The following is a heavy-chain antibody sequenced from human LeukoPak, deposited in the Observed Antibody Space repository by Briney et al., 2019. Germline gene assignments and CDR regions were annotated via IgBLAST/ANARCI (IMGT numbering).Heavy chain of an antibody. Sequence: GGSLRLSCAASGFTFSSYGMHWVRQAPGKGLEWLSLINFSGGNTYYADSMKGRFTISRDNSKDTLYLQMNSLRAEDTAIYYCARDIEFSTWGLGTMVTVSS. J-gene: IGHJ3*01. V-gene: IGHV3-23*01. CDR2: INFSGGNT. D-gene: IGHD3-3*02. CDR3: ARDIEFST. CDR1: GFTFSSYG.